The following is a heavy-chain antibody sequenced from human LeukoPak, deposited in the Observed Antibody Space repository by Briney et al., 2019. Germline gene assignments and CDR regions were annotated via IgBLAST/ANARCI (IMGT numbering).Heavy chain of an antibody. D-gene: IGHD2-2*01. J-gene: IGHJ4*02. V-gene: IGHV4-4*07. CDR2: IYTSGST. CDR1: GGSISSYY. CDR3: ARDERRYCSSTSCYYLH. Sequence: PSETLSLTCTVFGGSISSYYWSWIRQPAGKGLEWIGRIYTSGSTNYNPSLKSRVTMSVDTSKNQFSLKLSSVTAADTAVYYCARDERRYCSSTSCYYLHWGQGTLVTVSS.